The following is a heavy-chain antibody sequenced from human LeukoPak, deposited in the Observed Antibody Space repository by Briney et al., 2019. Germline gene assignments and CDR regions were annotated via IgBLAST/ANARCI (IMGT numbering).Heavy chain of an antibody. J-gene: IGHJ6*02. D-gene: IGHD3-9*01. CDR2: ISGTTGRT. V-gene: IGHV3-23*01. CDR3: ARLASGTESYYRLDV. Sequence: QPGGSRRLSCATSGFTFTSHAMPWVRQAPGKGLDWVSGISGTTGRTFYGDSVKGRFTVSRDNSRDTLYLQMTSLRAEAAAVYFCARLASGTESYYRLDVWGQGTTVTVSS. CDR1: GFTFTSHA.